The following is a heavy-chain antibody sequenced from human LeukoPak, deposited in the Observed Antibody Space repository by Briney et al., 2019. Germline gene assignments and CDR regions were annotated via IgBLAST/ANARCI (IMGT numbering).Heavy chain of an antibody. Sequence: SETLSLTCTVSGGSISSYYWGWIRQPPGKGLEWIGSIYYSGTTYYNPSLKSRVTISVDTSKNQFSLMLTSVTAADTAVYYCARGGFGAPFYYYYYMDVWGKGTTVTVSS. J-gene: IGHJ6*03. CDR1: GGSISSYY. CDR2: IYYSGTT. CDR3: ARGGFGAPFYYYYYMDV. V-gene: IGHV4-39*01. D-gene: IGHD3-10*01.